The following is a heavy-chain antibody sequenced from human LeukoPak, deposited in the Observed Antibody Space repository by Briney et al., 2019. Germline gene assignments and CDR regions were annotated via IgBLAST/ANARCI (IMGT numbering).Heavy chain of an antibody. CDR3: ARDYGDTALYFQH. V-gene: IGHV3-21*01. CDR2: ISSSSSYI. CDR1: GFTFSSYS. D-gene: IGHD5-18*01. J-gene: IGHJ1*01. Sequence: GGSLRLSCAASGFTFSSYSMNWVRQAPGKGLEWVSSISSSSSYIYYADSVKGRFTISRDNAKNSLYLQMNSLRAEDTAVYYCARDYGDTALYFQHWGQGTLVTVSS.